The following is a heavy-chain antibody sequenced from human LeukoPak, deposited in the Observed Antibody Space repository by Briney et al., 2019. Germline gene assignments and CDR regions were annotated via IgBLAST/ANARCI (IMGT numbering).Heavy chain of an antibody. CDR2: ISCDIYSK. V-gene: IGHV3-30*04. CDR1: GFTFTSSS. Sequence: GGSLRLSCAASGFTFTSSSMHWVRQAPGKGLEWVAVISCDIYSKYYADSVRGRFTISRDNSENTLYLQMNSLRGEDTAVYYCARDAWSVRSYFDYWGQGTLVTVSS. D-gene: IGHD2-8*01. J-gene: IGHJ4*02. CDR3: ARDAWSVRSYFDY.